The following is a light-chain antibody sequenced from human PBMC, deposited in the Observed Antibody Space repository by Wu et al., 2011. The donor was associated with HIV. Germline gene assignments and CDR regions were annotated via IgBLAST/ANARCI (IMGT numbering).Light chain of an antibody. V-gene: IGKV1-27*01. J-gene: IGKJ3*01. CDR3: QQYNNWPST. Sequence: EIQMTQSPSSLSASVGDRVTITCRASQGITNYLAWYQQKPGKVPKVLIYAASTLQSGAPSRFSGSGSGTDFTLTISSLQSEDFAIHFCQQYNNWPSTFGPGTKVDIK. CDR1: QGITNY. CDR2: AAS.